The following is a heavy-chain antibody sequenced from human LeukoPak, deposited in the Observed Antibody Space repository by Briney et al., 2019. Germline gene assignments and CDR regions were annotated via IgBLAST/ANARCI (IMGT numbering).Heavy chain of an antibody. CDR2: ITSSSSST. D-gene: IGHD3-10*01. Sequence: PGGSLRLSCVASGFTFSSYSMNWVRQAPGKGLEWVSSITSSSSSTYYSDSLKGRCTISRDNAKNSLYLQMSSLRAEDTAVYYCATAYYYGSGSYNYYYYGMDVWGKGTTVTVSS. CDR3: ATAYYYGSGSYNYYYYGMDV. V-gene: IGHV3-21*01. J-gene: IGHJ6*04. CDR1: GFTFSSYS.